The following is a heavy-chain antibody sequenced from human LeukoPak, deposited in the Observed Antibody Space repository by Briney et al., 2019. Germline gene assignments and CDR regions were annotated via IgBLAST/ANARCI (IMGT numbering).Heavy chain of an antibody. D-gene: IGHD3-10*01. CDR1: GFTFSSYA. J-gene: IGHJ4*02. Sequence: PGGSLRLSCAASGFTFSSYAMSWVHQAPGKGLEWVSAISGSGGSTYYADSVKGRLTISRDNAKNSLYLQMNSLRAEDTALYYCASFYYGSGSYSLAVDYWGQGTLVTVSS. CDR2: ISGSGGST. CDR3: ASFYYGSGSYSLAVDY. V-gene: IGHV3-23*01.